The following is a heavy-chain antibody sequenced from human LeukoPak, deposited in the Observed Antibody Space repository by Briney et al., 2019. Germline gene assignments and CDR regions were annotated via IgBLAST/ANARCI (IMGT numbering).Heavy chain of an antibody. CDR3: ARGIGWYYH. Sequence: PSETLSLTCTVSGGSLSSFYWSWIRQPPGKGLEWIGYIYYSGSTNYNPSLKSRVTISVDTSKNQFSLKLSSVTAADTAVYYCARGIGWYYHRGQGTLVTVSS. V-gene: IGHV4-59*08. D-gene: IGHD3-3*02. CDR1: GGSLSSFY. CDR2: IYYSGST. J-gene: IGHJ5*02.